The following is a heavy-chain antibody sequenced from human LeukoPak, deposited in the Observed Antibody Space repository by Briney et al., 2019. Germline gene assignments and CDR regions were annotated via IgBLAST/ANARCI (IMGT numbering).Heavy chain of an antibody. J-gene: IGHJ1*01. CDR2: IYPGDSDT. CDR3: ARGFYYYDSSGYVSYCQH. D-gene: IGHD3-22*01. CDR1: GYSFTSYW. Sequence: GESLKISCKGSGYSFTSYWIGWVRQMPGKGLEWMGIIYPGDSDTRYSPSFQGQVTISADKSISTAYLQWSSLKASDTAMYYCARGFYYYDSSGYVSYCQHWGQGTLVTVSS. V-gene: IGHV5-51*01.